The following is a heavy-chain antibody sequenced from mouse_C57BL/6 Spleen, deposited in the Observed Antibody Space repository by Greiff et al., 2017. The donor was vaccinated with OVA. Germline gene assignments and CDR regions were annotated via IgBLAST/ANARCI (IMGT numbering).Heavy chain of an antibody. Sequence: VQLQQPGAELVKPGASVKLSCKASGYTFTSYWMHWVKQRPGQGLEWIGMIHPNSGSTNYNEKFKSKATLTVDKSSSTAYMQLSSLTSEDSAVYYCARLPYYGSIDWYFDVWGTGTTVTVSS. J-gene: IGHJ1*03. CDR3: ARLPYYGSIDWYFDV. CDR2: IHPNSGST. D-gene: IGHD1-1*01. CDR1: GYTFTSYW. V-gene: IGHV1-64*01.